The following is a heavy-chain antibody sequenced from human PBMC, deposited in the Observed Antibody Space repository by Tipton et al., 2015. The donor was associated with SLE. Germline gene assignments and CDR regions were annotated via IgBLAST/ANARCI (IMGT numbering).Heavy chain of an antibody. V-gene: IGHV4-38-2*02. D-gene: IGHD1-1*01. J-gene: IGHJ3*02. CDR2: IYTSGST. CDR1: GYSISSGYY. Sequence: TLSLTCAVSGYSISSGYYWGWIRQPPGKGLEWIGHIYTSGSTNYNPSLKSRVTISVDTSKNQFSLKLSSVTAADTAVYYCARELSNWDDAFDIWGQGTMVTVSS. CDR3: ARELSNWDDAFDI.